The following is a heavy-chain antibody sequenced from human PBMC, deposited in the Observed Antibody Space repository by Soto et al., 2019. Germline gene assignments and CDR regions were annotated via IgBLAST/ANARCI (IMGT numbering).Heavy chain of an antibody. CDR2: ISGSSSYT. Sequence: QVQLVESGGLLVKPGGSLRLSCAASGFTFSDYYMPWIRQAPGKGLEWVSYISGSSSYTNYGDSVKGRFTISRDNAKNSRYLQMDSLRAEDTAVYYCARGEGYKWNYEFDPWGQGTLVTVSS. J-gene: IGHJ5*02. CDR3: ARGEGYKWNYEFDP. V-gene: IGHV3-11*06. D-gene: IGHD1-7*01. CDR1: GFTFSDYY.